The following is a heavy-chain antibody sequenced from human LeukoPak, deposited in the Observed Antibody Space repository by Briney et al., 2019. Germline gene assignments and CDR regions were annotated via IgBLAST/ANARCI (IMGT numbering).Heavy chain of an antibody. V-gene: IGHV1-8*01. J-gene: IGHJ4*02. CDR2: MNPNSGNT. CDR1: GYTFTSYD. D-gene: IGHD2-2*01. CDR3: ARGGTGSTSIPRPYPVDY. Sequence: GASVKVSCKASGYTFTSYDINWGRQATGQGLEWMGWMNPNSGNTGYAQKFQGRVTITRNTSISTAYMELSSLRSEDTTVYYCARGGTGSTSIPRPYPVDYWGQGTLVTVSS.